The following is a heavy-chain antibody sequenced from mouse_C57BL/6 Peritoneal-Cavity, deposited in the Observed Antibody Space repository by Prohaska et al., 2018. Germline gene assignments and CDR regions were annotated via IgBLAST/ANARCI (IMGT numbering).Heavy chain of an antibody. Sequence: PGQGLEWFGDIYPGSGSTNYNEKFKSKATLTVDTSSSTAYMQLSSLTSEDSAVYYCARRDYGSSYWYFDVWGTGTTVTVSS. CDR3: ARRDYGSSYWYFDV. V-gene: IGHV1-55*01. D-gene: IGHD1-1*01. J-gene: IGHJ1*03. CDR2: IYPGSGST.